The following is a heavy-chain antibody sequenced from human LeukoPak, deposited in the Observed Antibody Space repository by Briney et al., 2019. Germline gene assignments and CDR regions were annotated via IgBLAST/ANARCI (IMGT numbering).Heavy chain of an antibody. J-gene: IGHJ4*02. CDR2: ISAYNGNT. V-gene: IGHV1-18*01. Sequence: ASVKVSCKASGGTFSSYAISWVRQAPGQGLEWMGWISAYNGNTNYAQKLQGRVTMTTDTSTSTAYMELRSLRSDDTAVYYCARADYMSLDYWGQGTLVTVSS. CDR3: ARADYMSLDY. D-gene: IGHD4-11*01. CDR1: GGTFSSYA.